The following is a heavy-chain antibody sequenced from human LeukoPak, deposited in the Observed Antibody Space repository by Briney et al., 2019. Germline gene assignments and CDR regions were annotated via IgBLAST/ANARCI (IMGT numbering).Heavy chain of an antibody. J-gene: IGHJ4*02. V-gene: IGHV3-23*01. Sequence: GGSLRLSGAASGFTFSSYAMSWVRQAPGKRLDWVSAISGSGVGTYYADSVKGRFTISRDNSKNTLYLQMNSLRAEDTAVYYCATWGSAAMWRLFDYWGQGTLVTVSS. CDR2: ISGSGVGT. D-gene: IGHD2-2*01. CDR1: GFTFSSYA. CDR3: ATWGSAAMWRLFDY.